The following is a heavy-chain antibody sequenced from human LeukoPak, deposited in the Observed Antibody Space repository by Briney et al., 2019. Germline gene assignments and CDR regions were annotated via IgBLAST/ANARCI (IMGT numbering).Heavy chain of an antibody. Sequence: GGSLRLSCVASGFSFSNSAMSWVRQAPGKGLEWVSSISGSGGGIYYADSVKGRFTVSRDNSKNTMYVQMNSLRADDTAVYYCAKEDGCTTTSCHSLFLDRWGQGTLVTVSS. CDR1: GFSFSNSA. D-gene: IGHD2/OR15-2a*01. CDR3: AKEDGCTTTSCHSLFLDR. V-gene: IGHV3-23*01. J-gene: IGHJ4*02. CDR2: ISGSGGGI.